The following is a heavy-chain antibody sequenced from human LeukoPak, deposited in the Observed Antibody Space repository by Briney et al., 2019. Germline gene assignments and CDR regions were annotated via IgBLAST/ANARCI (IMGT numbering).Heavy chain of an antibody. V-gene: IGHV4-31*03. CDR3: ARVGRTYYYDSSGYKNAFDI. D-gene: IGHD3-22*01. J-gene: IGHJ3*02. Sequence: SQTLSLTRTVSGGSISSGGYYWSWIRQHPGKGLEWIGYIYYSGSPYYNPSLKSRVTISVDTSKNQFSLKLSSVTAADTAVYYCARVGRTYYYDSSGYKNAFDIWGQGTMVTVSS. CDR2: IYYSGSP. CDR1: GGSISSGGYY.